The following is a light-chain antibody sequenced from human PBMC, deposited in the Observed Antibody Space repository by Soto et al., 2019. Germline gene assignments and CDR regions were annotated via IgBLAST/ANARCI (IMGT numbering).Light chain of an antibody. CDR1: QSVSRY. V-gene: IGKV3-11*01. CDR2: DAS. CDR3: QQSSNSPLT. J-gene: IGKJ4*01. Sequence: EIVLTQSPGTLSLSPGERATLSCRASQSVSRYLAWYQQKPGQAPRLLIYDASNRATGSPARFSGSGSGTDFTLTISSLEPEDFAVYYCQQSSNSPLTFGGGTKVEIK.